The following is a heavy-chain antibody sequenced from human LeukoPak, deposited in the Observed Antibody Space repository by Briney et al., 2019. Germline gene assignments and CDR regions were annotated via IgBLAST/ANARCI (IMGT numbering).Heavy chain of an antibody. J-gene: IGHJ2*01. CDR1: GYTFTSYY. CDR2: IIPIFGTA. V-gene: IGHV1-69*13. D-gene: IGHD2-15*01. Sequence: ASVKVSCKASGYTFTSYYMHWVRQAPGQGLEWMGGIIPIFGTANYAQKFQGRVTITADESTSTAYMELSSLRSEDTAVYYCAREDCSGGSCYPYQYYWYFDLWGRGTLVTVSS. CDR3: AREDCSGGSCYPYQYYWYFDL.